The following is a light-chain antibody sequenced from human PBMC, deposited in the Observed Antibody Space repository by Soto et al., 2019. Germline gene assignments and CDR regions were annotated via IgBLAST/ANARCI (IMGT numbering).Light chain of an antibody. V-gene: IGLV1-40*01. CDR1: SSNIGAGYD. J-gene: IGLJ2*01. CDR3: QSYDSSLSGVV. CDR2: GNS. Sequence: QSVLTQPPSVSGAPGQRVTISCTGSSSNIGAGYDVHWYQQLPGTAPKLLIYGNSNRPSGVPDRLSGSKSGTSASLAITGLQAEDDADYYCQSYDSSLSGVVFGGGTKLTVL.